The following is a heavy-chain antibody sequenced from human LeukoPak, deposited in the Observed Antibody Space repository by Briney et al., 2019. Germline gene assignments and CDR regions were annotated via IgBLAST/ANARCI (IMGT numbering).Heavy chain of an antibody. V-gene: IGHV4-59*01. Sequence: PSETLSLTCAVYGGSFSGCYWSWIRQPPGKGLEWIGYIYYSGSTNYNPSLKSRVTISVDTSKNQFSLKLSSVTAADTAVYYCARSDDYYDSSGYSGAFDIWGQGTMVTVSS. CDR3: ARSDDYYDSSGYSGAFDI. J-gene: IGHJ3*02. CDR1: GGSFSGCY. D-gene: IGHD3-22*01. CDR2: IYYSGST.